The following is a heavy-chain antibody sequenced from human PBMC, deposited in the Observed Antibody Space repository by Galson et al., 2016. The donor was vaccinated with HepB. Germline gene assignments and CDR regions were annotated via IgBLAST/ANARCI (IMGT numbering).Heavy chain of an antibody. J-gene: IGHJ3*02. CDR1: GGTFSSYA. V-gene: IGHV1-69*06. D-gene: IGHD2-15*01. CDR2: IIPIFGTA. Sequence: SVKVSCKASGGTFSSYAISWVRQAPGQGLEWMGGIIPIFGTAHYAQKFQGRVTITADKSTSTAYMEQSSLRSEDTAVYYCARDREVVAATPDAFDIWGQGTMVTVSS. CDR3: ARDREVVAATPDAFDI.